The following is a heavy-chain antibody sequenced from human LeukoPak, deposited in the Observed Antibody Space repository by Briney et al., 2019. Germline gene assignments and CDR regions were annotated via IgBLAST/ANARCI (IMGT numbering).Heavy chain of an antibody. D-gene: IGHD3-3*01. CDR2: MNPNSGNT. CDR1: GYTFTSYD. CDR3: AAQRDFWSGSNY. J-gene: IGHJ4*02. Sequence: GASVTVSYTASGYTFTSYDINWVRQATGQGLEWMGWMNPNSGNTGYAQKFQGRVTMTRNTSISTAYMELSSLRSEDTAVYYCAAQRDFWSGSNYWGQGTLVTVSS. V-gene: IGHV1-8*01.